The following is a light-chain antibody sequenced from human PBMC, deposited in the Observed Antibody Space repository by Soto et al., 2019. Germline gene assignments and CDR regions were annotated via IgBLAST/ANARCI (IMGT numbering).Light chain of an antibody. J-gene: IGKJ1*01. V-gene: IGKV3-11*01. CDR3: QQRSNWPTT. CDR1: QSVSSY. CDR2: DAS. Sequence: EIVLTQSPATLSLSPGERATLSCRASQSVSSYLAWYQQKPGQAPRLLLYDASNRATGIPARFSGSGSGTDFTLTISSLEPEDFAVYYCQQRSNWPTTFGQGTKVEIQ.